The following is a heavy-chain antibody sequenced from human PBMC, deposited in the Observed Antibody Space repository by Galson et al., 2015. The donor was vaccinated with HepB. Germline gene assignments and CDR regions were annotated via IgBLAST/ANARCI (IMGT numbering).Heavy chain of an antibody. CDR3: VKEVTAAARYFQH. V-gene: IGHV3-64D*06. CDR1: GFTFSSYA. Sequence: SLRLSCAASGFTFSSYAMHWVRQAPGKGLEYVSAISSNGGSTYYADSVKGRFTISRDNSKNTLHLQMSSLRAEDTAVYYCVKEVTAAARYFQHWGQGTLVTVSS. J-gene: IGHJ1*01. D-gene: IGHD6-13*01. CDR2: ISSNGGST.